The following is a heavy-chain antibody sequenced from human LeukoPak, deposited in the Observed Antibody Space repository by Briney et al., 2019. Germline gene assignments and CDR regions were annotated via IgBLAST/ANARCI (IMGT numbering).Heavy chain of an antibody. J-gene: IGHJ5*02. CDR2: IYYSGST. CDR3: ASVGYDYVWGSYRLLS. V-gene: IGHV4-39*01. D-gene: IGHD3-16*02. CDR1: GGSISSSSYY. Sequence: SETLSLXCTVSGGSISSSSYYWGWIRQPPGKGLEWIGSIYYSGSTYYNPSLKSRVTISVDTSKNQFSLKLSSATAADTAVYYCASVGYDYVWGSYRLLSWGQGTLVTVSS.